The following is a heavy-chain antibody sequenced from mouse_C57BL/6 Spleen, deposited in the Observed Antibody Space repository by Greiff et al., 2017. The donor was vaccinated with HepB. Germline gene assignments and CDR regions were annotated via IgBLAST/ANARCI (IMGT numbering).Heavy chain of an antibody. D-gene: IGHD2-1*01. Sequence: EVQLQQSGPELVKPGASVKMSCKASGYTFTDYNMHWVKQSHGKSLEWIGYINPNNGGTSYNQKFKGKATLTVNSSSSTAYMELRSLTSEDSAVYYCAREGAWGNYYFDDWGQGTTLTVSS. V-gene: IGHV1-22*01. J-gene: IGHJ2*01. CDR1: GYTFTDYN. CDR2: INPNNGGT. CDR3: AREGAWGNYYFDD.